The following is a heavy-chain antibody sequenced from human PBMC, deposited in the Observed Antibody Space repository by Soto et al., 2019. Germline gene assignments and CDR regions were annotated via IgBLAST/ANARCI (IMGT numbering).Heavy chain of an antibody. Sequence: SQTLSLTCAISGDSVSSNSAAWNWIRQSPSRGLEWLGRTYYRSKWYNDYAVSVKSRITISPDTSKNQFSLQLNSVTPEDTAVYYCARELLAAAGTRIHYYGMDVWGQGTTVTVSS. J-gene: IGHJ6*02. D-gene: IGHD6-13*01. V-gene: IGHV6-1*01. CDR1: GDSVSSNSAA. CDR2: TYYRSKWYN. CDR3: ARELLAAAGTRIHYYGMDV.